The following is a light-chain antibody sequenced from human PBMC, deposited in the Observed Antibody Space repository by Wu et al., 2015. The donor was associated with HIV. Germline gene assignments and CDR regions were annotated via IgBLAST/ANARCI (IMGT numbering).Light chain of an antibody. J-gene: IGKJ4*01. V-gene: IGKV1-33*01. CDR1: QDISNY. Sequence: DIQMTQSPSSLSTSVGDRVTISCQASQDISNYLNWYQQKVGKAPKLLIYDASNLEAGVPSGLSGSGSGTNFTFTIRSLQPEDIATYYCQQYKNLPITFGEDQGEIK. CDR2: DAS. CDR3: QQYKNLPIT.